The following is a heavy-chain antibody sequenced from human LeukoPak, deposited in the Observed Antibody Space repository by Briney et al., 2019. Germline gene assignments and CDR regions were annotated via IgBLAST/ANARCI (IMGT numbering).Heavy chain of an antibody. D-gene: IGHD3-10*01. CDR2: INHSGST. J-gene: IGHJ4*02. V-gene: IGHV4-34*01. CDR1: GGSFSGYY. Sequence: PSETLSLTCAVYGGSFSGYYWSWIRQPPGKGLEWIGEINHSGSTNYNPSLKSRVTLSVDTSKNQFSLKLSSVTAADTAVYYCARGRGNYGSRREYYFDYWGQGTLVTVSS. CDR3: ARGRGNYGSRREYYFDY.